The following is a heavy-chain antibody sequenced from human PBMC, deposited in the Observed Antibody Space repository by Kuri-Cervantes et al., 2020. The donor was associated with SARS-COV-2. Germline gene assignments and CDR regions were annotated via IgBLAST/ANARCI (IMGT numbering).Heavy chain of an antibody. CDR3: AKDRTGGWNYFDY. D-gene: IGHD6-19*01. CDR2: IRYDGSNK. J-gene: IGHJ4*02. V-gene: IGHV3-30*02. CDR1: GFTFSSYS. Sequence: GGSLRLSCAASGFTFSSYSMNWVRQAPGKGLEWVAFIRYDGSNKYYADSVKGRFTISRDNSKNTLYLQMNSLRAEDTAVYYCAKDRTGGWNYFDYWGQGTLVTVSS.